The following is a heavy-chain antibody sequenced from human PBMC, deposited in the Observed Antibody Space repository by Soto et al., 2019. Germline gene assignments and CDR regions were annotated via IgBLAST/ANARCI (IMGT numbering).Heavy chain of an antibody. V-gene: IGHV3-30-3*01. CDR3: ASHLGYSGYDEHTDY. J-gene: IGHJ4*02. Sequence: QVQLVESGGGVVQPGRSLRLSCAASGFTFSSYAMHWVRQAPGEGLEWVAVISYDGSNKYYADSVKGRFTISRDNSKNTLYLQMNSLRAEDTAVYYCASHLGYSGYDEHTDYWGQGTLVTVSS. CDR1: GFTFSSYA. D-gene: IGHD5-12*01. CDR2: ISYDGSNK.